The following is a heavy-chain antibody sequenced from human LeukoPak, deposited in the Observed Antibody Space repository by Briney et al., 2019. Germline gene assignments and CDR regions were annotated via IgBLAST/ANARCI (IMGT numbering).Heavy chain of an antibody. J-gene: IGHJ3*02. CDR2: IYHSGST. V-gene: IGHV4-30-2*01. CDR1: GGSISSGGYS. Sequence: SQTLSLTCAVSGGSISSGGYSWSWIRQPPGKGLEWIGYIYHSGSTYYNPSPKSRVTISVDRSKNQFSLKLSSVTAADTAVYYCATLASNDAFDIWGQGTMVTVSS. CDR3: ATLASNDAFDI.